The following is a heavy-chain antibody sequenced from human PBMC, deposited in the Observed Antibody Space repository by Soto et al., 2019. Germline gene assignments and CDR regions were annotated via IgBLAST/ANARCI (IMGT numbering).Heavy chain of an antibody. CDR1: VFTCSSYA. D-gene: IGHD6-13*01. Sequence: GALRVSCAASVFTCSSYAMSWVRQAPGKGLEWVSAISGSGGSTYYADSVKGRFTISRDNSKNTLYLQMNSLRAEDTAVYYCAPEPSSPERVPYWGQGTLVTVSS. CDR3: APEPSSPERVPY. CDR2: ISGSGGST. V-gene: IGHV3-23*01. J-gene: IGHJ4*02.